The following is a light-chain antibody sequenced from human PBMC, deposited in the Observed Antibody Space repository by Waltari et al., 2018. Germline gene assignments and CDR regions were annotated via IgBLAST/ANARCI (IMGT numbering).Light chain of an antibody. J-gene: IGLJ1*01. CDR3: CSYAGHSTYV. V-gene: IGLV2-23*02. Sequence: QSALTQPASVSGSPGQSITISCTGTSSDVGNYNLVSWYQQHPGKAPKLMIYEVSQRPSGVSNRFSGSKSCNTASLTISGLQPEDETDYYCCSYAGHSTYVFGTGTKVTVL. CDR1: SSDVGNYNL. CDR2: EVS.